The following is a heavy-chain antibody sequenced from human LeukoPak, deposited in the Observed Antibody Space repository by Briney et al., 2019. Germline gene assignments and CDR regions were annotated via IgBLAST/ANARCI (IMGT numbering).Heavy chain of an antibody. J-gene: IGHJ4*02. D-gene: IGHD4-23*01. CDR1: GFTFSSYA. CDR3: AKSRSRARGGGLWSDFDY. CDR2: ISGSGGST. V-gene: IGHV3-23*01. Sequence: GGSLRLSCAASGFTFSSYAMSWVRQAPGKGLEWVSAISGSGGSTYYADSVKGRFTISRDNSKNTLYLQMNSLRAEDTAVYYCAKSRSRARGGGLWSDFDYWGQGTLVAVSS.